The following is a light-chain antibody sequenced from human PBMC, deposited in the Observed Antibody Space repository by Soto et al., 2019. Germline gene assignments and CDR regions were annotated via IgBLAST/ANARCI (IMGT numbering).Light chain of an antibody. CDR3: SSYTASRNYV. J-gene: IGLJ1*01. CDR1: NSDVGAYNY. CDR2: DVS. Sequence: QSALTQPASVSGSPGQSITISCTGTNSDVGAYNYVSWYQHHPGEAPKIIIYDVSDRPSGVSNRFSGSKSGNTASLTISGLQAEDEADYYCSSYTASRNYVFGTGTRSPS. V-gene: IGLV2-14*01.